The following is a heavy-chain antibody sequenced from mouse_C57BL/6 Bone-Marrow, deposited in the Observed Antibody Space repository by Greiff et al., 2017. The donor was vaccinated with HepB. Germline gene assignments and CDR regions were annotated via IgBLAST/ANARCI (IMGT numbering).Heavy chain of an antibody. V-gene: IGHV3-6*01. D-gene: IGHD1-1*01. CDR2: ISYDGSN. CDR3: ARDITTVAFDY. CDR1: GYSITSGYY. J-gene: IGHJ2*01. Sequence: ESGPGLVKPSQSLSLTCSVTGYSITSGYYWNWIRQFPGNKLEWMGYISYDGSNNYNPSLKNTISITRDTSKNQFFLKLNSVTTEDTATYYCARDITTVAFDYWGQGTTLTVSS.